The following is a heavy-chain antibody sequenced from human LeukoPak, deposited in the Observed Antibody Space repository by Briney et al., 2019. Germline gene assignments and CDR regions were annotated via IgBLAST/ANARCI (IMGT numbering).Heavy chain of an antibody. CDR1: GGSISSGDYY. D-gene: IGHD7-27*01. CDR3: AREIRLGNYFDY. CDR2: IYYSGST. J-gene: IGHJ4*02. V-gene: IGHV4-30-4*08. Sequence: SETLSLTCTVSGGSISSGDYYWSWIRQPPGKGLEWIGYIYYSGSTYYNPSLKSRVTISVDTSKNQFSLKLSSVTAADTAVYYCAREIRLGNYFDYWAREPWSPSPQ.